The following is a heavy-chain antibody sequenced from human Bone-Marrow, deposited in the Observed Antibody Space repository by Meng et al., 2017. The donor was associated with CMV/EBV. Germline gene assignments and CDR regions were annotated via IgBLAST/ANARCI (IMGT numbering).Heavy chain of an antibody. CDR2: ISSSGSTI. D-gene: IGHD2-2*01. CDR3: ARAAFCSSSTCWYGMDV. J-gene: IGHJ6*02. CDR1: GFTFSSYE. Sequence: GGSLRLSCAASGFTFSSYEMNWVRQAPGKGLEWVSYISSSGSTIYYADSVKGRFTISRDNAKNSLYLQMNSLRREDTAVYYCARAAFCSSSTCWYGMDVWGQGTTVTVSS. V-gene: IGHV3-48*03.